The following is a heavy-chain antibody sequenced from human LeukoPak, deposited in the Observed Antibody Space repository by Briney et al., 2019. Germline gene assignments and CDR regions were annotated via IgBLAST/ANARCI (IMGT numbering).Heavy chain of an antibody. J-gene: IGHJ4*02. V-gene: IGHV3-30-3*01. Sequence: PGGSLRLSCVVSGLTFSSYAFHWVRQAPGKGLEWVAVISYDGSNKYYADSVKGRFTISRDNSKNTLYLQMNSLRAEDTAVYYCARVGDRGYSYGYYYWGQGTLVTVSS. CDR2: ISYDGSNK. CDR3: ARVGDRGYSYGYYY. D-gene: IGHD5-18*01. CDR1: GLTFSSYA.